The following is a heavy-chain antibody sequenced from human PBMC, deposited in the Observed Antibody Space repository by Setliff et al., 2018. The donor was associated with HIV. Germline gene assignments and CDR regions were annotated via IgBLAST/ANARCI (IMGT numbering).Heavy chain of an antibody. J-gene: IGHJ4*02. D-gene: IGHD3-10*01. Sequence: ASVQVSCKASGGSLSGYAVSWVRQAPGQGLEWMGGTIPPFSREQYAEKFQGRLTMTADESTSTAYMELSSLRSEDTAMYYCTKRGFGSGTVLLDYWGQGTLVTVSS. CDR1: GGSLSGYA. CDR3: TKRGFGSGTVLLDY. V-gene: IGHV1-69*13. CDR2: TIPPFSRE.